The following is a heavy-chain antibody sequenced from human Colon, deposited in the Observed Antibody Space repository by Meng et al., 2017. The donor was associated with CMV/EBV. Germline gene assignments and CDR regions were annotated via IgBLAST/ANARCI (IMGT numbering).Heavy chain of an antibody. Sequence: SGYTFTSYAMTWVRKAPGQGLEWMGWINTNTGNPTYAQGFTGHFVFSLDTSVSTAYPQISSLKAEDTAVYYCARVMYYDILTGPSFDYWGQGTLVTVSS. CDR3: ARVMYYDILTGPSFDY. J-gene: IGHJ4*02. D-gene: IGHD3-9*01. V-gene: IGHV7-4-1*02. CDR1: GYTFTSYA. CDR2: INTNTGNP.